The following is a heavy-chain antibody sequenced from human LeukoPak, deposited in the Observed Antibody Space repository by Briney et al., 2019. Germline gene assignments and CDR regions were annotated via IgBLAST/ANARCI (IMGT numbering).Heavy chain of an antibody. V-gene: IGHV1-18*01. CDR2: ISAYNGNT. CDR1: GYTFTSYG. J-gene: IGHJ4*02. CDR3: ARDTSSGWYASFDY. Sequence: ASVKVSCKASGYTFTSYGISWVRQAPGQGLEWMGWISAYNGNTNYARKLQGRVTMTTDTSTSTAYMELRSLRSDDTAVYYCARDTSSGWYASFDYWGQGTLVTVSS. D-gene: IGHD6-19*01.